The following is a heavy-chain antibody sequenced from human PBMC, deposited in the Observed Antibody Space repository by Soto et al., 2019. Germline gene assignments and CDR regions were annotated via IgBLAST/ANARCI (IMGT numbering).Heavy chain of an antibody. D-gene: IGHD3-3*01. CDR1: GFTFTSSA. V-gene: IGHV1-58*01. CDR3: AAEGAAHYDRPSYYYYGMDV. J-gene: IGHJ6*02. CDR2: IVVGSGNT. Sequence: SVTVSCTASGFTFTSSAVQWVRQARGQRLEWIGWIVVGSGNTNYAQKFQERVTITRDMSTSTAYMELSSLRSEDTAVYYCAAEGAAHYDRPSYYYYGMDVWGQGTTVTVSS.